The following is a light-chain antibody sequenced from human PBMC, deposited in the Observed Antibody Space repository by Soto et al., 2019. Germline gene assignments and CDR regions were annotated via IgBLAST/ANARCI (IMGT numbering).Light chain of an antibody. CDR3: QQYGSSPWT. J-gene: IGKJ1*01. V-gene: IGKV3-20*01. CDR2: AAS. CDR1: QSVSSSY. Sequence: ELVLTQSPGTLSLSPGERATLSCRASQSVSSSYLVWHQQKPGQAPRLLIYAASRRATGIPDRFSGSGSGTDFTLTISRLEPEELAVDYCQQYGSSPWTVGQGTKVDIK.